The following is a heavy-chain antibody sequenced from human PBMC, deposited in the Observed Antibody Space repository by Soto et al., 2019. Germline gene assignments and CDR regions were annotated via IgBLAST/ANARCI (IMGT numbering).Heavy chain of an antibody. Sequence: GGSLRLSCAASGFTFSGSAMHWVRQASGKGLEWVGRIRSKANSYATAYAASVKGRFTISRDDSKNTAYLQMNSLKTKDTAVYYCTPQGVAVGTSTYYYGMDVWGQGTTVTVSS. J-gene: IGHJ6*02. CDR3: TPQGVAVGTSTYYYGMDV. CDR2: IRSKANSYAT. D-gene: IGHD3-3*01. CDR1: GFTFSGSA. V-gene: IGHV3-73*01.